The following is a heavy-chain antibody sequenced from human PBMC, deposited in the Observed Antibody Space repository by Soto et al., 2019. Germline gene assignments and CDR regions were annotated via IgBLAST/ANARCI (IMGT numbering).Heavy chain of an antibody. V-gene: IGHV3-33*01. CDR1: GFTFSSYG. CDR2: IWYDGSNK. Sequence: QVQLVESGGGVVQPGRSPRLSCAASGFTFSSYGMHWVRQAPGKGLEWVAVIWYDGSNKYYADSVKGRFTISRDNSKNTLYLQMNSLRAEDTAVYYCARVKYCSANSCYASFDIWGQGTMVTVSS. D-gene: IGHD2-15*01. J-gene: IGHJ3*02. CDR3: ARVKYCSANSCYASFDI.